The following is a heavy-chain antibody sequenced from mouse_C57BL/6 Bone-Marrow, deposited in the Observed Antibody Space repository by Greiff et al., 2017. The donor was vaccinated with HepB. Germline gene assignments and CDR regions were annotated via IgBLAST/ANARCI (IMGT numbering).Heavy chain of an antibody. CDR1: GYTFTSYW. CDR2: IDPSDSYT. J-gene: IGHJ2*01. D-gene: IGHD1-1*01. CDR3: ARCYYGSSPWFAY. V-gene: IGHV1-50*01. Sequence: VQLQQPGAELVKPGASVKLSCKASGYTFTSYWMQWVKQRPGQGLEWIGEIDPSDSYTNYNQKFKGKATLTVDTSSSTAYMQLSSLTSEDSAVYYCARCYYGSSPWFAYWGQGTTLTVSS.